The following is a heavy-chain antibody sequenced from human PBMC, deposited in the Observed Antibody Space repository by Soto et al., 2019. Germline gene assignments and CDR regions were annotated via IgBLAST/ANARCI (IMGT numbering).Heavy chain of an antibody. CDR2: IYSSGST. V-gene: IGHV4-31*11. Sequence: QVQLQESGPRLVKPSQTLSLSCAVSGGSIISASYSWNWIRQSPGRGLEGIGHIYSSGSTYYNPSLKSRVSISVDTYNNQVSLKLTSVTAADTAVYFCAREDAARIERWFDAWGQGILVTVSS. J-gene: IGHJ5*02. D-gene: IGHD6-6*01. CDR3: AREDAARIERWFDA. CDR1: GGSIISASYS.